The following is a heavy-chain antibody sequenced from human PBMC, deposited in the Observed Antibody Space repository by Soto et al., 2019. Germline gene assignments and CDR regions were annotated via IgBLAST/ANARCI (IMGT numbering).Heavy chain of an antibody. CDR1: GFSLTTSGVD. V-gene: IGHV2-5*02. CDR2: IYWDDDK. J-gene: IGHJ4*02. D-gene: IGHD3-3*01. CDR3: AHRVLRTVFGLVTTTAIFFDF. Sequence: QITLNESGPTVVRPTETLTLTCRFSGFSLTTSGVDVGWIRQSPGKAPEWLALIYWDDDKRYSASLKSRLTITKDTSKNQVVLTVPDLDPTDTATYYCAHRVLRTVFGLVTTTAIFFDFWGPGTPVAVSS.